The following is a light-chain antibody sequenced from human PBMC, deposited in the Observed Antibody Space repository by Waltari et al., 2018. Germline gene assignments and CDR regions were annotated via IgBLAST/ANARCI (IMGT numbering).Light chain of an antibody. CDR2: EAS. CDR1: QAITND. V-gene: IGKV1-NL1*01. CDR3: QHYYTTPRT. J-gene: IGKJ1*01. Sequence: DIQMTQSPSSLSASIGDRITITCRASQAITNDLAWYQQKPGETPKLLIYEASSLQSGIPSRFSGSGSGTDFTLTISSLQSEDFATYYCQHYYTTPRTFGQGTKVEFK.